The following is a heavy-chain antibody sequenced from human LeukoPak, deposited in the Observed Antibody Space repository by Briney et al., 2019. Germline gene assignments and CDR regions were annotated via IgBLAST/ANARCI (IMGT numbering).Heavy chain of an antibody. J-gene: IGHJ4*02. D-gene: IGHD6-19*01. CDR1: GFTFSSYA. CDR2: ISGSGGST. V-gene: IGHV3-23*01. Sequence: PGGSLRLSCAASGFTFSSYAMSWVRQAPGEGLEWVSAISGSGGSTYYADSVKGRFTISRDNSKNTLYLQMNSLRAEDTAVYYCAKDQALLAYSSGWFFDYWGQGTLVTVSS. CDR3: AKDQALLAYSSGWFFDY.